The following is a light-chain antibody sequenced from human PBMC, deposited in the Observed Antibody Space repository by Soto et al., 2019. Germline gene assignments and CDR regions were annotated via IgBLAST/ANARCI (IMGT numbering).Light chain of an antibody. Sequence: DIQMTQSPSSLSASVGDRITVTCRASQTISNYLNWYQQKPGKAPKFLILAASSLQSGVPSRFSGSGSGTDFSLTISSLQPEDSAVYYCQQSYSAPYTFVQGTKLEIK. V-gene: IGKV1-39*01. J-gene: IGKJ2*01. CDR1: QTISNY. CDR3: QQSYSAPYT. CDR2: AAS.